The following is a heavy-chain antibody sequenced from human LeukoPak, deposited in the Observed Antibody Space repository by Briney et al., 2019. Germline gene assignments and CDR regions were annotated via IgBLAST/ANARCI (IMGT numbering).Heavy chain of an antibody. Sequence: SETLSLTCAVYGGSFSGYYWSWIRQPPGKGLEWIGEINHSGSTNYNLSLKSRVTISVDTSKNQFSLKLSSVTAADTAVYYCAGGRERDPDYWGQGTLVTVSS. V-gene: IGHV4-34*01. CDR3: AGGRERDPDY. J-gene: IGHJ4*02. CDR1: GGSFSGYY. D-gene: IGHD1-1*01. CDR2: INHSGST.